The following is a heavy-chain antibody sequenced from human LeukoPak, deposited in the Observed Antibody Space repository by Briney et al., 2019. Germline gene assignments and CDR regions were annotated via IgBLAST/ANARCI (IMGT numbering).Heavy chain of an antibody. J-gene: IGHJ4*02. D-gene: IGHD4-17*01. Sequence: SETLSLTCTVSGGSISSYYWSWIRQPPGKGLEWIGYIYYSGSTNYNPSLKSRVTISVDTSKNQFSLKLSSVTAADTAVYYCARSDYGDYVPLDYWGQGTLATVSS. CDR1: GGSISSYY. CDR2: IYYSGST. V-gene: IGHV4-59*01. CDR3: ARSDYGDYVPLDY.